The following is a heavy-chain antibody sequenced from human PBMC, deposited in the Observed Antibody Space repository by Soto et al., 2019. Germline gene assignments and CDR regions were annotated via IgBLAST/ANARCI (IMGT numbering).Heavy chain of an antibody. Sequence: PSETLFLTCAVSGGSFSGYYWSWFRQPPGKGLEWIGEINHSGSTNYNPSLKSRVTISVDTSKNQFSLKLSSVTAADTAVHYCARGRVVTALLYYYYYMDVWGKGTTVTVSS. CDR3: ARGRVVTALLYYYYYMDV. CDR2: INHSGST. CDR1: GGSFSGYY. J-gene: IGHJ6*03. V-gene: IGHV4-34*01. D-gene: IGHD2-21*02.